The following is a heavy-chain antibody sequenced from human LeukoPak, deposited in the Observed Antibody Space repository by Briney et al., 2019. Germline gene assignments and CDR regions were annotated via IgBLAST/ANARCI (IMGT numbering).Heavy chain of an antibody. CDR2: INSDGSST. V-gene: IGHV3-74*01. CDR3: ARAQVLLCPDY. D-gene: IGHD3-10*02. Sequence: GGSLRLSCAASGFTFSSYWMHWVRQAPGKGLVWVSRINSDGSSTSYADSVKGRFTISRDNAKNTLYLQMNSLRAEDTAVYYCARAQVLLCPDYWGQGTLVTVSS. CDR1: GFTFSSYW. J-gene: IGHJ4*02.